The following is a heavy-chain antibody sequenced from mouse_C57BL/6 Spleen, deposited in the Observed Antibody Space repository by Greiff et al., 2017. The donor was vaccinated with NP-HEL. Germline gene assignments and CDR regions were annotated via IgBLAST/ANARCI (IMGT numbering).Heavy chain of an antibody. CDR1: GFTFSSYG. D-gene: IGHD3-3*01. V-gene: IGHV5-6*02. Sequence: DVKLVESGGDLVKPGGSLKLSCAASGFTFSSYGMSWVRQTPDKRLEWVATISSGGSYTYYPDSVKGRFTISRDNAKNTLYLQMSSLKSEDTAMYYCARREGTGFAYWGQGTLVTVSA. J-gene: IGHJ3*01. CDR2: ISSGGSYT. CDR3: ARREGTGFAY.